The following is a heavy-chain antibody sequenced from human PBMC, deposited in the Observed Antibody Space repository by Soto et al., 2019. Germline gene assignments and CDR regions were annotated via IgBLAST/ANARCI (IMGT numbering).Heavy chain of an antibody. V-gene: IGHV3-15*01. CDR3: TSMNDRDAFDI. CDR2: MRNKADGGTT. D-gene: IGHD1-1*01. J-gene: IGHJ3*02. Sequence: EVQLVESGGGLVKPGGSLRLSCATSGFTFSIAWMSWVRQAPGKGLEWVGSMRNKADGGTTDTAAPVKGRFTVSRDDSNNSLFLQMTSLKTEDTAMYYCTSMNDRDAFDIWGHGTMVTVSS. CDR1: GFTFSIAW.